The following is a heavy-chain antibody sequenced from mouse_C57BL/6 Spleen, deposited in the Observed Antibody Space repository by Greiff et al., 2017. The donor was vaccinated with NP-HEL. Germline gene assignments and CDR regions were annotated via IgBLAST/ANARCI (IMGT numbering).Heavy chain of an antibody. D-gene: IGHD2-1*01. CDR2: ISSGSSTI. CDR3: ARVIYYGNYVDYFDY. CDR1: GFTFSDYG. J-gene: IGHJ2*01. Sequence: EVQLQESGGGLVKPGGSLKLSCAASGFTFSDYGMHWVRQAPEKGLEWVAYISSGSSTIYYADTVKGRFTISRDNAKNTLFLQMTSLRSEDTAMYYCARVIYYGNYVDYFDYWGQGTTLTVSS. V-gene: IGHV5-17*01.